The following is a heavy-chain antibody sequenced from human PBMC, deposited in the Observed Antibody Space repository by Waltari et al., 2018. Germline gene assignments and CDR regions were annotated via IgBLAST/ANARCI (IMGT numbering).Heavy chain of an antibody. D-gene: IGHD5-12*01. CDR1: GGTCSSYA. CDR2: IIPIFGTA. J-gene: IGHJ4*02. CDR3: AREGDIVATLDY. Sequence: QVQLVQSGAEVKKPGSSVTVHCQASGGTCSSYAISGVLQAPGQGLEWMGGIIPIFGTANYAQKFQGRVTITADESTSTAYMELSSLRSEDTAVYYCAREGDIVATLDYWGQGTLVTVSS. V-gene: IGHV1-69*01.